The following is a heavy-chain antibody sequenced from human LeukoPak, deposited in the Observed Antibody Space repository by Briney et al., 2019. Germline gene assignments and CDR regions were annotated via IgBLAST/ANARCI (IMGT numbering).Heavy chain of an antibody. CDR3: AKDGGSDTDSFDT. V-gene: IGHV3-30*02. CDR1: GFTFSSYG. Sequence: GGSLRLSCAAPGFTFSSYGMHWVRQAPGKGLEWVAFIRYDGSNKYYADSVKGRFTISRDNSKNTLYLQSNSLRAENTAVYYCAKDGGSDTDSFDTWGQGTMVTVSS. CDR2: IRYDGSNK. J-gene: IGHJ3*02. D-gene: IGHD2-15*01.